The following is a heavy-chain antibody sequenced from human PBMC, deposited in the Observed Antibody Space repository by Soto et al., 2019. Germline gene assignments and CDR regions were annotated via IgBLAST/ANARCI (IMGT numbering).Heavy chain of an antibody. V-gene: IGHV4-30-4*01. D-gene: IGHD6-13*01. J-gene: IGHJ4*02. CDR1: GGSISSGDYY. CDR2: IYYSGST. CDR3: ARALYSSSWLFDY. Sequence: PSETLSLTCTVSGGSISSGDYYWSWIRQSPGKGLEWIGYIYYSGSTYYNPSLKSRVTISVDTSKNQFSLKLSSVTAADTAVYYCARALYSSSWLFDYWGQGTLVTVSS.